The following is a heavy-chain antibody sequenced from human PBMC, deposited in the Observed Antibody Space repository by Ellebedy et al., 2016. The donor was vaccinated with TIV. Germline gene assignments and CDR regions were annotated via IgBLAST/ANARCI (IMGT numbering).Heavy chain of an antibody. Sequence: ASVKVSCKASGYTFTSYGISWVRQAPGQGLEWMGWISAYNGNTNYAQKLQGRVTMTTDTSTSTAYMELRSLRSDDTAVYYCARDPATTSSSWYRPLGYWGQGTLVTVSS. D-gene: IGHD6-13*01. CDR3: ARDPATTSSSWYRPLGY. J-gene: IGHJ4*02. V-gene: IGHV1-18*01. CDR2: ISAYNGNT. CDR1: GYTFTSYG.